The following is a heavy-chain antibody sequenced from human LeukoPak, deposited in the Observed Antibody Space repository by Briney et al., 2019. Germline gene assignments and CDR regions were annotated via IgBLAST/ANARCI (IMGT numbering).Heavy chain of an antibody. D-gene: IGHD6-6*01. CDR2: INPNSGGT. CDR3: ARARSIAARSVFVYI. Sequence: GASVKVSFKASGYTFTVYYMHWVRQAPGQGLEWMGWINPNSGGTNYAQKFQGRVTMTRDTSISTAYMELSRLRSDDTAVYYCARARSIAARSVFVYIWGQGTMVTVSS. V-gene: IGHV1-2*02. J-gene: IGHJ3*02. CDR1: GYTFTVYY.